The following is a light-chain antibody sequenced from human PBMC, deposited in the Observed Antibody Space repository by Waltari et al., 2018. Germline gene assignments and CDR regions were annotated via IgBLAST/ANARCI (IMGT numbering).Light chain of an antibody. CDR2: GAS. CDR1: QSVSSN. J-gene: IGKJ4*01. Sequence: ETVMTQSPATLSVSPGERATLSCRASQSVSSNLAWYQQKPGQAPRLLIYGASTRATGIPARFSGSGSGIEFTLTISSLQSEDFAVYYCQQYNNWPPLTFGGGTKVEIK. CDR3: QQYNNWPPLT. V-gene: IGKV3-15*01.